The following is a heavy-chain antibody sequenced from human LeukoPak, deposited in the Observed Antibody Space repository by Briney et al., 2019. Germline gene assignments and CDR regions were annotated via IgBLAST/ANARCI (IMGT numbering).Heavy chain of an antibody. CDR1: GFTFSSYE. J-gene: IGHJ6*03. D-gene: IGHD1-26*01. CDR3: AKEGDYYYYYMDV. V-gene: IGHV3-30*02. Sequence: PGGSLRLSCAASGFTFSSYEMNWVRQAPGKGLEWVAFIRYDGSNKYYADSVKGRFTISRDNSKNTLYLQMNSLRAEDTAVYYCAKEGDYYYYYMDVWGKGTTVTVSS. CDR2: IRYDGSNK.